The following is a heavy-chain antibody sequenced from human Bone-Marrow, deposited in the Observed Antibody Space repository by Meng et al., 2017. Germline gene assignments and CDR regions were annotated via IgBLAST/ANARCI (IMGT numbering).Heavy chain of an antibody. CDR3: ARDSTSAYADS. J-gene: IGHJ4*02. Sequence: QVQPVQSGAEVKKPGASVTVSCKASGYTFTGYYINWVRQAPGQGLEWMGRINPNSGGTNYAQNFQGRVTMTRDTSISTVYMELSRLTSDDTAVYYCARDSTSAYADSWGQGTLVTVSS. CDR1: GYTFTGYY. V-gene: IGHV1-2*06. D-gene: IGHD5-12*01. CDR2: INPNSGGT.